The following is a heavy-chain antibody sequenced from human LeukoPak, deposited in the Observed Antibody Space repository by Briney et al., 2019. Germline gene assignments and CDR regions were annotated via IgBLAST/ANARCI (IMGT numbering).Heavy chain of an antibody. CDR3: ARGWSTVTTSWFDP. V-gene: IGHV3-48*03. J-gene: IGHJ5*02. D-gene: IGHD4-17*01. CDR2: ISTSGSTM. CDR1: GFTFSSYE. Sequence: SGEALRLSCAASGFTFSSYEMNWVRQAPGKGLEWVSYISTSGSTMYYADSVKGRFIISRDYAKNSLYLQMNSLRAEDTAVYYCARGWSTVTTSWFDPWGQGTLVTVSS.